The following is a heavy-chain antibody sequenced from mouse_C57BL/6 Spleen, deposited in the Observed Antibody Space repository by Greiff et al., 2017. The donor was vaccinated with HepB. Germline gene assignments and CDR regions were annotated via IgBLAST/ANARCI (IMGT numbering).Heavy chain of an antibody. CDR2: IDPETGGT. CDR1: GYTFTDYE. CDR3: TRTTVVAYYLDY. D-gene: IGHD1-1*01. V-gene: IGHV1-15*01. Sequence: VQLQQSGAELVRPGASVTLSCKASGYTFTDYEMHWVKQTPVHGLEWIGAIDPETGGTAYNQKFKGKAILTADKSSSTAYMELRSLTSEDSAVYYCTRTTVVAYYLDYWGQGTTLTVSS. J-gene: IGHJ2*01.